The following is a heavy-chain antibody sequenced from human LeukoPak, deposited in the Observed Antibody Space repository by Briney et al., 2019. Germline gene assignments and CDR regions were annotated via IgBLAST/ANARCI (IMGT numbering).Heavy chain of an antibody. CDR3: ARDDPLAVAGNWFDP. CDR1: GFPFRSYS. V-gene: IGHV3-21*01. Sequence: GGSLRFSCAASGFPFRSYSMNWVRQAPGKGLEWVSSISSSRSYIYYADSVKGRFTISRDNAKNSLYLQMNSLRAEDTAVYYCARDDPLAVAGNWFDPWGQGTLVTVSS. CDR2: ISSSRSYI. J-gene: IGHJ5*02. D-gene: IGHD6-19*01.